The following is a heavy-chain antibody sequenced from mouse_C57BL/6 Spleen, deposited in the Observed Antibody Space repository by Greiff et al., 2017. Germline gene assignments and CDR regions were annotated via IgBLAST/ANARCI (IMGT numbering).Heavy chain of an antibody. CDR3: ARSLDNGSSYEYCDV. D-gene: IGHD1-1*01. CDR1: GYTFTSYW. J-gene: IGHJ1*03. CDR2: INPSSGYT. Sequence: QVLLQQSGAELAKPGASVTLSCKASGYTFTSYWMHWVKQRPGQGLEWIGYINPSSGYTKYNQKFKDKATLTADKSSNTAYMQLSRLPGEESAVYDWARSLDNGSSYEYCDVWGTGTTVTVSA. V-gene: IGHV1-7*01.